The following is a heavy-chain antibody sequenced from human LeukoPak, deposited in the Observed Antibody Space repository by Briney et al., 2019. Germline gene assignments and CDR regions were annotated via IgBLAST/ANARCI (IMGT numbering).Heavy chain of an antibody. CDR1: GFTFSSYV. J-gene: IGHJ4*02. CDR3: AKDFRSSWYEVDY. D-gene: IGHD6-13*01. Sequence: AGGSLRLSCAASGFTFSSYVMHWIRQAPGKGLEWVSYISSSGSTIYYADSVKGRFTISRDNSKNTLYLQMNSLRAEDTAVYYCAKDFRSSWYEVDYWGQGTLVTVSS. V-gene: IGHV3-48*01. CDR2: ISSSGSTI.